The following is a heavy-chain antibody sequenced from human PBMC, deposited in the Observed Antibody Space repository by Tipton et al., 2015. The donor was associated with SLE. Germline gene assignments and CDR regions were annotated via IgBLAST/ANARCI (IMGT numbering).Heavy chain of an antibody. Sequence: TLSLTCTVSGGSISSHFWSWIRQPPGKGLEWIGYIYYSVSTNYNPSLKSRVTMSVDRSKNQFSLKLNSVTAADTAVYYCARDTQQLDYWGQGTLVTVSS. J-gene: IGHJ4*02. CDR3: ARDTQQLDY. D-gene: IGHD5-18*01. CDR2: IYYSVST. CDR1: GGSISSHF. V-gene: IGHV4-59*11.